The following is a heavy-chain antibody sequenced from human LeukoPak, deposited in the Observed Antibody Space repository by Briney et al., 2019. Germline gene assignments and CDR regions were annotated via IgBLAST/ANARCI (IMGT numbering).Heavy chain of an antibody. Sequence: TSETLSLTCTVSGGSISSYYWSWIRQPPGKGLEWIGYIYYSGSTNYNPSLKSRVTISVDTSKNQFSLKLSSVTAADTAVYYCARDLSEYGDYGMDVWGQGTTVTVSS. J-gene: IGHJ6*02. V-gene: IGHV4-59*01. CDR3: ARDLSEYGDYGMDV. CDR2: IYYSGST. CDR1: GGSISSYY. D-gene: IGHD4-17*01.